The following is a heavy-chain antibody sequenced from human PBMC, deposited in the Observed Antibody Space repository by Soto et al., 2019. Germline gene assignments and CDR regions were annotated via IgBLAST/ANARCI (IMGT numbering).Heavy chain of an antibody. V-gene: IGHV4-59*01. CDR3: ARVSTPYYYGSGSSNPVMDV. Sequence: SETLSLTCTVSGGSISSYYWSWIRQPPGKGLEWIGYIYYSGSTNYNPSLKSRVTISVDASKNQFSLKLSSVTAADTAVYYCARVSTPYYYGSGSSNPVMDVWGQGTTVTVSS. CDR2: IYYSGST. CDR1: GGSISSYY. J-gene: IGHJ6*02. D-gene: IGHD3-10*01.